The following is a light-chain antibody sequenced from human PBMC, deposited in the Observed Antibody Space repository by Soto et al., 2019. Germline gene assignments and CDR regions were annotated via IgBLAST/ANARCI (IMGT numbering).Light chain of an antibody. J-gene: IGLJ1*01. CDR2: DVT. CDR3: SSYRRGSTYV. CDR1: SSDVGGYNY. V-gene: IGLV2-14*01. Sequence: QSALTQPASVSGSPGQSITVSCTGTSSDVGGYNYFSWYQQHPGEAHRLMIYDVTNRPSGVSNRFSGSKSGNTASLTISGLQAEDEADYYCSSYRRGSTYVFGTGTKVTVL.